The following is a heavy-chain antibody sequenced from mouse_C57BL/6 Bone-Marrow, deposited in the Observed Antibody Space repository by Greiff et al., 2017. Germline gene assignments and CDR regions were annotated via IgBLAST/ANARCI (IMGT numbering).Heavy chain of an antibody. CDR1: GFTFSSYA. D-gene: IGHD2-4*01. Sequence: EVQLVESGGGLVKPGGSLKLSCAASGFTFSSYAMSWVRQTPEKRLEWVATISDGGSYTYYPDNVKGRFTISRDNAKNNLYLQMSHLKSEDTAMYYCARDYYDYQGRFAYWGQGTLVTVSA. CDR3: ARDYYDYQGRFAY. V-gene: IGHV5-4*01. CDR2: ISDGGSYT. J-gene: IGHJ3*01.